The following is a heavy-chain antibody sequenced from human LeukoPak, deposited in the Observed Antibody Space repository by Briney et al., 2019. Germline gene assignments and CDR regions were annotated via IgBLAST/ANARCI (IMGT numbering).Heavy chain of an antibody. D-gene: IGHD3-22*01. Sequence: ASVTVSFKASGYTFTGYYMHWVGQAPGQGREGMGWINPNSGGTSHAQKFQGRVTMTRDTSISTAYMELSRLRSDDTAVYYCARELFYYDSSGYYYGTDSYYYGMDVWGQGTTVTVSS. CDR2: INPNSGGT. CDR3: ARELFYYDSSGYYYGTDSYYYGMDV. CDR1: GYTFTGYY. V-gene: IGHV1-2*02. J-gene: IGHJ6*02.